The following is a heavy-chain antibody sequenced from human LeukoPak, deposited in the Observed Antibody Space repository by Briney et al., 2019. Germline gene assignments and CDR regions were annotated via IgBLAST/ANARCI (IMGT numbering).Heavy chain of an antibody. D-gene: IGHD1-26*01. CDR1: GFTFDDYA. CDR2: IIWNSDSM. J-gene: IGHJ4*02. V-gene: IGHV3-9*01. CDR3: AKDISVGATPYYFDY. Sequence: GGSLRLSCAASGFTFDDYAMHWVRQAPGKGLEWVSGIIWNSDSMGCADSVKGRFTISRDNAKNSLYLQMNSLRAEDTALYYCAKDISVGATPYYFDYWGQGTLVTVSS.